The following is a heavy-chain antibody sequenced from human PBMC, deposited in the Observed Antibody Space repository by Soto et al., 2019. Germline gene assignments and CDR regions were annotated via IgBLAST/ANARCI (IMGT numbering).Heavy chain of an antibody. D-gene: IGHD3-3*01. CDR2: LLRNGRNG. CDR3: AKDAVSGDGIWLLDS. V-gene: IGHV3-23*05. CDR1: GFTFSDYA. Sequence: EVHLLESGGGLVQPGGSLRLSCVTSGFTFSDYAMTWARQAPGKGLEWVSSLLRNGRNGDYADSVRGRFTISSDISAKSLYLQMDSLRAEDTAIYYCAKDAVSGDGIWLLDSWGQGTVVTVSS. J-gene: IGHJ5*02.